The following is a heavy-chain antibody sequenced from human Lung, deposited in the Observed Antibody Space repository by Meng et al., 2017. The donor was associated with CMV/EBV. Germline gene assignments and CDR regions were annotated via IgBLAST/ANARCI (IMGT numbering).Heavy chain of an antibody. J-gene: IGHJ4*02. Sequence: SETLSLXCTVSGDSISSSSYYWGWIRQPPRKGLEWIGSIYYSGSTNYNPSLKSRVTISIDTSKNQFSLKLSSVTAADTAVYYCATDQQYSSSIYCGQGTLVTVSS. CDR2: IYYSGST. D-gene: IGHD6-6*01. CDR1: GDSISSSSYY. V-gene: IGHV4-39*07. CDR3: ATDQQYSSSIY.